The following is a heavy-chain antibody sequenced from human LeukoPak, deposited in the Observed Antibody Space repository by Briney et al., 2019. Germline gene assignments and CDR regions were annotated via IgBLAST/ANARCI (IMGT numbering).Heavy chain of an antibody. J-gene: IGHJ4*02. CDR2: IYYSGST. D-gene: IGHD6-6*01. CDR1: GASISSSSYY. V-gene: IGHV4-39*01. Sequence: NASETLSLTCTVSGASISSSSYYWGWIRQPPGKGLEWFGSIYYSGSTYYNPSLKSRVTISVDTSKNQFSLKLSSVTAADTAVYYCARFIAARPFDYWGQGTLVTVSA. CDR3: ARFIAARPFDY.